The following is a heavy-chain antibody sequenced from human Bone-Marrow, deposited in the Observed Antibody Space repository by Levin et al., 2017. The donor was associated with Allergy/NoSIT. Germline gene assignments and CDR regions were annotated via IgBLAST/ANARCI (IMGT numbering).Heavy chain of an antibody. Sequence: GGSLRLSCAASGFTFSSYGMHWVRQAPGKGLEWVAVISYDGSNKYYADSVKGRFTISRDNSKNTLYLQMNSLRAEDTAVYYCAKVLRPHCSGGSCYYYYYGMDVWGQGTTVTVSS. CDR1: GFTFSSYG. V-gene: IGHV3-30*18. CDR2: ISYDGSNK. D-gene: IGHD2-15*01. CDR3: AKVLRPHCSGGSCYYYYYGMDV. J-gene: IGHJ6*02.